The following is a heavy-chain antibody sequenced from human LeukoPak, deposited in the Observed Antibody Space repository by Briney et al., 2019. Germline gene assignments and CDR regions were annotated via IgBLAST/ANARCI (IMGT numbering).Heavy chain of an antibody. Sequence: GGSLRLSCAASGFTLSNYDMNWVRQAPGKGLEWVSSISTSSRYIYYKDSVRGRFNISRDDAKNSLHLEMNSLRAEDTAVYYCARADCSSSTCYLRRSWFDPWGQGTLVTVSS. D-gene: IGHD2-2*01. V-gene: IGHV3-21*01. CDR1: GFTLSNYD. CDR2: ISTSSRYI. J-gene: IGHJ5*02. CDR3: ARADCSSSTCYLRRSWFDP.